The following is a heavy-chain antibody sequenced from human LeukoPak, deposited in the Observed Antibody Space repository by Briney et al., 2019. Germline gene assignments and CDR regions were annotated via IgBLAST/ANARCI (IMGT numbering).Heavy chain of an antibody. V-gene: IGHV4-34*01. D-gene: IGHD1-14*01. Sequence: SETLSLTCAVYGGSFSGYYWSWIRQPPGKGLEWIGEINHSGGTKYNPSLKSRVTISVDTSKNQFSLKLSSVTAADTAVYYCAKATGYLLWGQGTLVTVSS. CDR3: AKATGYLL. J-gene: IGHJ4*02. CDR1: GGSFSGYY. CDR2: INHSGGT.